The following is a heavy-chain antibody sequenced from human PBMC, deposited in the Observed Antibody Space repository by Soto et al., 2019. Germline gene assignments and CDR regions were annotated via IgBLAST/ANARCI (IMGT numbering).Heavy chain of an antibody. CDR1: RSTFSSYA. J-gene: IGHJ3*02. CDR3: AKVVGGNPGAFDI. D-gene: IGHD2-2*01. V-gene: IGHV3-23*01. Sequence: GGSLRLSCVVSRSTFSSYAVTWVRQAPGKGLEWVSAISNSGGSTYYADSVKGRFSISRDNSKNSLYLQMNSLRAEDTAVYYCAKVVGGNPGAFDIWGQGTMVTVSS. CDR2: ISNSGGST.